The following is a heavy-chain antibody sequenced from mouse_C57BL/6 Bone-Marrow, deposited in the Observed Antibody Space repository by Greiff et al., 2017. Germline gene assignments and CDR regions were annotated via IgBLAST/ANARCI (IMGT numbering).Heavy chain of an antibody. CDR2: INPSSGYT. CDR3: ARETLTDY. Sequence: ESGAELARPGASVKMSCKASGYTFTSYTMHWVKQRPGQGLEWIGYINPSSGYTKYNQKFKDKATLTADKSSSTAYMQLSSLTSEDSAVYYCARETLTDYWGQGTTLTVSS. D-gene: IGHD4-1*01. CDR1: GYTFTSYT. J-gene: IGHJ2*01. V-gene: IGHV1-4*01.